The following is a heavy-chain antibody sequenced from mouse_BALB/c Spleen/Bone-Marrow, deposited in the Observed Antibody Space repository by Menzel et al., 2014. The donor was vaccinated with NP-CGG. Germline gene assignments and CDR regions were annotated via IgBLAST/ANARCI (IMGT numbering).Heavy chain of an antibody. CDR2: ISSKSTNYTT. J-gene: IGHJ4*01. V-gene: IGHV10-1*01. CDR1: GFTFNIYA. CDR3: VRQDYDYPMDY. Sequence: EVKVVESGGGLVQPKGSLKLSCAASGFTFNIYAMNWVRQAPRKGLEWVARISSKSTNYTTCYADSVKDRFTISSDDSQSMLYLQMNSLKPEDTAIYYCVRQDYDYPMDYWGQGTSVTVSS. D-gene: IGHD2-4*01.